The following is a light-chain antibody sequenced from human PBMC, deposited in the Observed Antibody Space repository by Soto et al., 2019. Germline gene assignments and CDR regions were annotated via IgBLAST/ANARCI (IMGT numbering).Light chain of an antibody. J-gene: IGKJ1*01. CDR3: QQYNNWPGT. CDR2: GIS. Sequence: EMVMTQSPAILSVSPGESATLSRRASQSVNSNYLAWYQQHPGQPPRLLIYGISTRATGIPARFSGSGSGTEFSLTISSLQSEDFAVYYCQQYNNWPGTFGQGTKVDIK. V-gene: IGKV3-15*01. CDR1: QSVNSN.